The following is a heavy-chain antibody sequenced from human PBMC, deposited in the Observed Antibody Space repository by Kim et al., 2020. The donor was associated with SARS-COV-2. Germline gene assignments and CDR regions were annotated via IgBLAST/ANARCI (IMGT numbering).Heavy chain of an antibody. J-gene: IGHJ4*02. CDR3: ARGGTMVRGVLHPGLIHPHRY. Sequence: SETLSLTCAVYGGSFSGYYWSWIRQPPGKGLEWIGEINHSGSTNYNPSLKSRVTISVDTSKNQFSLKLSSVTAADTAVYYCARGGTMVRGVLHPGLIHPHRYWGQGTLVTVSS. D-gene: IGHD3-10*01. CDR2: INHSGST. V-gene: IGHV4-34*01. CDR1: GGSFSGYY.